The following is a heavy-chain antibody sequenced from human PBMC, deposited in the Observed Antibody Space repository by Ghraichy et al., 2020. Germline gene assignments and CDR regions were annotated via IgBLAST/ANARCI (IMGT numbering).Heavy chain of an antibody. V-gene: IGHV3-23*01. CDR3: AKGIAAGTSTISYFYDGMDV. CDR2: ISGSGGDT. D-gene: IGHD6-13*01. Sequence: GESLIISCVASGFIFSSYAMSWVRQAPGKGLEWVSGISGSGGDTYYADSVKGRFTISRDNSKNTLYLQMNSLRAEDTAVYYCAKGIAAGTSTISYFYDGMDVWGQGTTVTVSS. J-gene: IGHJ6*02. CDR1: GFIFSSYA.